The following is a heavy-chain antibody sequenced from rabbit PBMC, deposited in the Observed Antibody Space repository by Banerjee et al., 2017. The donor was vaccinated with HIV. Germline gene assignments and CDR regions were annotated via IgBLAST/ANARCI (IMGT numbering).Heavy chain of an antibody. V-gene: IGHV1S45*01. Sequence: QEQLEESGGDLVKPEGSLTLTCTASGFSFSTSYYICWVRQAPGKGLEWIACIHGGGTGNTYYASWAKGRFTISKSSSTTVTLQMTSLTAADTATYFCARDLAGVIGWNFDLWGPGTLVTVS. D-gene: IGHD4-1*01. J-gene: IGHJ4*01. CDR3: ARDLAGVIGWNFDL. CDR2: IHGGGTGNT. CDR1: GFSFSTSYY.